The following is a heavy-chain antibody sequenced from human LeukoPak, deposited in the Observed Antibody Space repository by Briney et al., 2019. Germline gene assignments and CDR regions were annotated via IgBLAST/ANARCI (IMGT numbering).Heavy chain of an antibody. CDR3: ARAPLLENYFDY. CDR2: IIPIFGTA. CDR1: GGTFSSYA. V-gene: IGHV1-69*05. Sequence: SVKVSCKASGGTFSSYAISWVRQAPGQGLEWMGGIIPIFGTANYAQKFQGRVTITTDESTSTAYMELSSLRSEDTAVYYCARAPLLENYFDYWGQGTLVTVSS. J-gene: IGHJ4*02. D-gene: IGHD1-1*01.